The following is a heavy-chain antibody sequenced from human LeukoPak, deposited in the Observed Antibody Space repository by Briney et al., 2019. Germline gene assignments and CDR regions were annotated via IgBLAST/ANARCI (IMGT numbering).Heavy chain of an antibody. CDR2: ISAYNGNT. Sequence: GASVKVSCKASGYTFTSYGISWVRQAPGQGLEWMGWISAYNGNTNYAQKLQGRVTMTTDTSTSTAYMELRSLRSDDTAVYYCARAPHSIGGVIEIFDYWGQGTLVTVSS. V-gene: IGHV1-18*01. J-gene: IGHJ4*02. CDR3: ARAPHSIGGVIEIFDY. CDR1: GYTFTSYG. D-gene: IGHD3-16*02.